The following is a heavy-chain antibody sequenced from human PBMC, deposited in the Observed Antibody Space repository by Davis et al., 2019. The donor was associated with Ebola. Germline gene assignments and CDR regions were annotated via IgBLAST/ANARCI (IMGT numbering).Heavy chain of an antibody. V-gene: IGHV1-69*13. CDR2: IIPVFGIP. CDR3: ARDRYSDGSGYFFEQSH. D-gene: IGHD3-22*01. CDR1: GGTFSSYA. Sequence: SVKVSCKASGGTFSSYAISWVRQAPGQGLDWMGGIIPVFGIPKYAQKFQGRVTITADDSTSTAYMELSSLRSEDTAVYYCARDRYSDGSGYFFEQSHWGQGTLVTVSS. J-gene: IGHJ4*02.